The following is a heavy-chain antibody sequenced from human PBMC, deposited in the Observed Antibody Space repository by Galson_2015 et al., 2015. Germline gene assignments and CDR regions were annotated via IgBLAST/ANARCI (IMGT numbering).Heavy chain of an antibody. J-gene: IGHJ5*02. CDR1: GYTFPTYY. D-gene: IGHD1-1*01. CDR2: ANPTAGTA. V-gene: IGHV1-46*01. Sequence: SVKVSCKASGYTFPTYYIYWVRQAPGQGLEWMGIANPTAGTAAYAQRFQGRVTMTSDTSTYTVYMELSSLSSDDTAVYYCARGGRAGVKWYGLEDLWGQGTLVTVSS. CDR3: ARGGRAGVKWYGLEDL.